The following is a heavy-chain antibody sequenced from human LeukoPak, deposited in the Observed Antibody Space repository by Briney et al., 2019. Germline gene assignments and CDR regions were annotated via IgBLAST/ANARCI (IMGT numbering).Heavy chain of an antibody. Sequence: GESLKISCKGSGYSFTSCWIGWVRQMPGKGLEWMGIIYPGDSDTRYSPSFQGQVTISADKSISTAYLQWSSLKASDTAMYYCARLLRYCSGGSCYAGWFDPWGQGTLVTVSS. CDR1: GYSFTSCW. V-gene: IGHV5-51*01. CDR2: IYPGDSDT. CDR3: ARLLRYCSGGSCYAGWFDP. D-gene: IGHD2-15*01. J-gene: IGHJ5*02.